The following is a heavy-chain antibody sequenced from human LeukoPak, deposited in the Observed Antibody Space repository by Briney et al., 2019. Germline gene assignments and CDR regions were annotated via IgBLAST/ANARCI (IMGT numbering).Heavy chain of an antibody. J-gene: IGHJ5*02. Sequence: ASVKVSCKASGYTFTSYVINWVRQATGQGLEWMGWMNPNSGNTGYAQKFQGRATMTRNTSISTAYMELSSLRSEDTAVYYCARGLLSTGAKNPWGQGTLVTVSS. CDR1: GYTFTSYV. CDR2: MNPNSGNT. CDR3: ARGLLSTGAKNP. D-gene: IGHD2-15*01. V-gene: IGHV1-8*01.